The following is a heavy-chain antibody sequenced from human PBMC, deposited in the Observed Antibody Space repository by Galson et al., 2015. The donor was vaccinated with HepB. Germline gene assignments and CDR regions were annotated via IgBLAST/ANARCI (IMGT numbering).Heavy chain of an antibody. Sequence: SLRLSCAASGFTFSSYAMSWVRQAPGKGLEWVSAISGSGGSTYYADSVKGRFTISRDNSKNTLYLRMNSLRAEDTAVYYCAKDPYYDSSGYFDYWGQGTLVTVSS. CDR2: ISGSGGST. V-gene: IGHV3-23*01. CDR1: GFTFSSYA. CDR3: AKDPYYDSSGYFDY. J-gene: IGHJ4*02. D-gene: IGHD3-22*01.